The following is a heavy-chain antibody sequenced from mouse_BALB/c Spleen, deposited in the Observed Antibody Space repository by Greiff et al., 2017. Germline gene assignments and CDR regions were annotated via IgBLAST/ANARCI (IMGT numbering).Heavy chain of an antibody. CDR1: GYTFTSYW. D-gene: IGHD2-14*01. J-gene: IGHJ3*01. V-gene: IGHV1S22*01. Sequence: LQQPGSELVRPGASVKLSCKASGYTFTSYWMHWVQQRHGQGLEWIGNIYPGSGSTNYDEKFKSKGTLTVDTSSSTAYMHLSSLTSEDSAVYYCTRSYRYDEGPWFADWGQGTLVTVSA. CDR2: IYPGSGST. CDR3: TRSYRYDEGPWFAD.